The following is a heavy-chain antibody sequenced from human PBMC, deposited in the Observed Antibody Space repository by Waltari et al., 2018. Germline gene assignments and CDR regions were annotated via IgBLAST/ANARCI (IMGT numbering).Heavy chain of an antibody. CDR2: ISGSGGST. CDR3: AKYPSGFWSGYYTFDY. D-gene: IGHD3-3*01. CDR1: GFTFSSYA. V-gene: IGHV3-23*04. Sequence: EVQLVESGGGLVQPGGSLRLSCAASGFTFSSYAMSWVRQAPGKGLEWVSAISGSGGSTYYAESVKGRFTISRDNSNNTLYLQMNSLRAEDTAVYYCAKYPSGFWSGYYTFDYWGQGTLVTVSS. J-gene: IGHJ4*02.